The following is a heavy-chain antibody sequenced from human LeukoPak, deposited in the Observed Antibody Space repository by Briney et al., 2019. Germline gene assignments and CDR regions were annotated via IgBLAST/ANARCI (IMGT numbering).Heavy chain of an antibody. Sequence: GGSLRLSCAASGLTFSTYVINWVRQAPGKGLEWVSTISESGGSTYYADSVKGRFTISRDNSKSTLYLQMNSLRAEDTAVYYCGRYYVMDVWGQGTSVTVSS. CDR2: ISESGGST. J-gene: IGHJ6*02. V-gene: IGHV3-23*01. CDR1: GLTFSTYV. CDR3: GRYYVMDV.